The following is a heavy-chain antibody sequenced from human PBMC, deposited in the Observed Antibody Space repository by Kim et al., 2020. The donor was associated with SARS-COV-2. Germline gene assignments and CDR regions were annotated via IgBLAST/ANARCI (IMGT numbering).Heavy chain of an antibody. Sequence: GRFTISRDNSKTTLYLQLNSLRAEDTAVYYCARDGSDTGMVGIVYYYYMDVWGKGTTVTVSS. J-gene: IGHJ6*03. D-gene: IGHD5-18*01. CDR3: ARDGSDTGMVGIVYYYYMDV. V-gene: IGHV3-30*07.